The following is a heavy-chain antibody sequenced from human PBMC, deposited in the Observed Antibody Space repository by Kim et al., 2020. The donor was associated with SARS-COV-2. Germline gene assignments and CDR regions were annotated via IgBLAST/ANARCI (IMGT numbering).Heavy chain of an antibody. D-gene: IGHD3-16*01. V-gene: IGHV6-1*01. CDR2: TYFRSKWLS. CDR3: ARDLGYLDL. Sequence: SQTLSLTCAISGDSVSSSSAAWNWIRQSPSRGLEWLGRTYFRSKWLSGYAVSVKGRIIINPDTSNNQFSLQLNSVTPEDTAVYYCARDLGYLDLWGQGTLFTVSS. J-gene: IGHJ4*02. CDR1: GDSVSSSSAA.